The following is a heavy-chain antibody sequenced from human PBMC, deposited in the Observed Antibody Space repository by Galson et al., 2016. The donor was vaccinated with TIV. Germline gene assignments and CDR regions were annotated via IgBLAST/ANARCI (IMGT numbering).Heavy chain of an antibody. J-gene: IGHJ5*02. D-gene: IGHD5/OR15-5a*01. CDR1: GYSFTNYW. V-gene: IGHV5-10-1*01. Sequence: QSGAEVKKPGESLRISCKGSGYSFTNYWINWVRQMPGKGLEWMGRIDPSDSYINYSPSFEGHVTISADRSITTAYLHWSSLRASDPAIYDCARGVSTGSGWLDPWGQGTLVTVSS. CDR3: ARGVSTGSGWLDP. CDR2: IDPSDSYI.